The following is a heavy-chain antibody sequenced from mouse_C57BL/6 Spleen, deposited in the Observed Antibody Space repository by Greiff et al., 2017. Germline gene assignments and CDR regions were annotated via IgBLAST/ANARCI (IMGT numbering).Heavy chain of an antibody. CDR3: AREGSSGYFDY. J-gene: IGHJ2*01. CDR2: INYDGSST. CDR1: GFPFSDYY. V-gene: IGHV5-16*01. D-gene: IGHD3-2*02. Sequence: VESEGGLVQPGSSMKLSCTASGFPFSDYYMAWVRQVPEKGLEWVANINYDGSSTYYLDSLKSRFIISRDNAKTILYLQMSSLKSEDTATYYCAREGSSGYFDYWGQGTTLTVSS.